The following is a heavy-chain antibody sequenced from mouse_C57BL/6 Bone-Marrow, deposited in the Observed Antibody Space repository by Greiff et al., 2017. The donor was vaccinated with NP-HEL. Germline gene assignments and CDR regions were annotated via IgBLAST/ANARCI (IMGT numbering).Heavy chain of an antibody. CDR1: GFTFSSYA. V-gene: IGHV5-4*01. Sequence: DVMLVESGGGLVKPGGSLKLSCAASGFTFSSYAMSWVRQTPEKRLEWVATISDGGSYTYYPDNVKGRFTISRDNAKNNLYLQMSHLKSEDTAMYYCARDLIAYWGQGTLVTVSA. CDR2: ISDGGSYT. CDR3: ARDLIAY. J-gene: IGHJ3*01.